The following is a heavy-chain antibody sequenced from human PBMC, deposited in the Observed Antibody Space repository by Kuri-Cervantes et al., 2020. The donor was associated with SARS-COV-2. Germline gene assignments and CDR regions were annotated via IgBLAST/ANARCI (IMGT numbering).Heavy chain of an antibody. CDR3: ARHPPEYYSLYYFDY. CDR2: IYYSGST. D-gene: IGHD3-10*01. Sequence: SETLSLTCTVSGGFISSSSYYWGWIRQPPGKGLEWIGSIYYSGSTYYNPSLKSRVTISVDTSKSQFSLKLSSVTAADTAVYYCARHPPEYYSLYYFDYWGQGTLVTVSS. J-gene: IGHJ4*02. V-gene: IGHV4-39*01. CDR1: GGFISSSSYY.